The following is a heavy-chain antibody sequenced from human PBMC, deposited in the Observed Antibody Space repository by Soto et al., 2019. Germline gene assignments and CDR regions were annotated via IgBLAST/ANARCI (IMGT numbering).Heavy chain of an antibody. CDR2: ISAHNGNT. Sequence: QVQLVQSGAEVKKPGASVKVSCKASGYTFTSYGISWVRQAPGQGLEWMGWISAHNGNTNYAQKLQGRVAMTTDTSTSTDYMGLRSLRSDDTAVYFCARDLNYGLCDYWGQGTLVTVSS. V-gene: IGHV1-18*01. CDR3: ARDLNYGLCDY. D-gene: IGHD3-10*01. CDR1: GYTFTSYG. J-gene: IGHJ4*02.